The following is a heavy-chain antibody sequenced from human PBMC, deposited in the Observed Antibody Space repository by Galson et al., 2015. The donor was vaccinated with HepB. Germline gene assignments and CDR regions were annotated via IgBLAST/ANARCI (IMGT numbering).Heavy chain of an antibody. CDR1: GYTFTRYY. J-gene: IGHJ4*02. D-gene: IGHD3-22*01. CDR3: ARGTMIVVVITYSTFDY. Sequence: SVKVSCKASGYTFTRYYMHWVRQAPGQGLEWMGIINPSGGSTSYAQKFQGRVTMTRDTSTSTVYMELSSLRSEDTAVYYCARGTMIVVVITYSTFDYWGQGTLVTVSS. CDR2: INPSGGST. V-gene: IGHV1-46*03.